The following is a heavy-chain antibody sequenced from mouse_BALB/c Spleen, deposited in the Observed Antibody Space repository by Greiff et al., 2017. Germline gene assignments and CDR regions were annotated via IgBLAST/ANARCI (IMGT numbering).Heavy chain of an antibody. CDR1: GFTFSSYG. CDR2: INSNGGST. D-gene: IGHD1-1*01. CDR3: AREGTTWYFDV. J-gene: IGHJ1*01. Sequence: EVMLVESGGGLVQPGGSLKLSCAASGFTFSSYGMSWVRQTPDKRLELVATINSNGGSTYYPDSVKGRFTISRDNAKNTLYLQMSSLKSEDTAMYYCAREGTTWYFDVWGAGTTVTVSS. V-gene: IGHV5-6-3*01.